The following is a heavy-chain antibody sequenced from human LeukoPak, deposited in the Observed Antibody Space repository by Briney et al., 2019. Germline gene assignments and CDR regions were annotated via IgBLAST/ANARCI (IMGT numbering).Heavy chain of an antibody. J-gene: IGHJ6*03. V-gene: IGHV1-18*01. D-gene: IGHD4-17*01. Sequence: ASVKVSCKASGYTFTTYGITWVRQAPGQGLEWLGWISTYNGNTNYAQKFQGRVTLTTDTSASIAYLELRSLRSDDTALYYCARDAVTTPYYYYMDVWGKGTTVTISS. CDR3: ARDAVTTPYYYYMDV. CDR1: GYTFTTYG. CDR2: ISTYNGNT.